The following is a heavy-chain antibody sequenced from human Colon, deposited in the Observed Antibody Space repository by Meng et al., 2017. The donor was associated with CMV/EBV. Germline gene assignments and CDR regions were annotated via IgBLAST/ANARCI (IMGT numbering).Heavy chain of an antibody. V-gene: IGHV1-2*02. CDR3: ASHSSYVWGSHH. J-gene: IGHJ1*01. D-gene: IGHD3-16*01. CDR2: MDPTTGRT. Sequence: QARLVQSGAAVRRPGAPVQFSCKASGYSFTGYYIPWVRQAPGQGLEWMGWMDPTTGRTDYAQKFQGTVTMTRDTSISTAYLELSRLTSDDTAVYYCASHSSYVWGSHHWGQGTLVTVSS. CDR1: GYSFTGYY.